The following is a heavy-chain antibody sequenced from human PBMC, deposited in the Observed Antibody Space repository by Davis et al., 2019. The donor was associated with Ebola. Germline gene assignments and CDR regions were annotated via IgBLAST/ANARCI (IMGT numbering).Heavy chain of an antibody. CDR2: IYYSGST. CDR1: GGSISRGGSY. V-gene: IGHV4-31*03. CDR3: ARDLRYDSSGYDYYFYMDV. J-gene: IGHJ6*03. Sequence: LRLSCTVSGGSISRGGSYWTWIRQHPGKGLEWIGYIYYSGSTYYKPSLKSRVTISLDTFQNQFSLNLYSVTAADTAVYYCARDLRYDSSGYDYYFYMDVWGKGTTVTVSS. D-gene: IGHD3-22*01.